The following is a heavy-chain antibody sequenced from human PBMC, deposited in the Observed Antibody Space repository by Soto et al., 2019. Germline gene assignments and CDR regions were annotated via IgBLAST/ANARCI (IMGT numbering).Heavy chain of an antibody. V-gene: IGHV3-30*03. CDR2: ISYDAKSK. D-gene: IGHD2-8*02. CDR3: ARGLLAAGPFDS. Sequence: GGSLRLSCAASGFTFNTYGMHWVRQAPGKGLEWVAVISYDAKSKLYVDSVRGRFTISRDNSKNTLFLQMDSLRPEDTALYYCARGLLAAGPFDSRGQGTLVTVSS. CDR1: GFTFNTYG. J-gene: IGHJ4*02.